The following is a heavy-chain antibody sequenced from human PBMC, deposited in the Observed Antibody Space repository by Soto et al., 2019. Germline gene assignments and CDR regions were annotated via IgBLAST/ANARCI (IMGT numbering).Heavy chain of an antibody. V-gene: IGHV4-59*01. CDR1: GVSISSYY. Sequence: PCGLLPLTWPVSGVSISSYYWSWIRPNPGKGLEWIGYIYYSGSTNYNHSLKSRVTISVDTSKNQFSLKLSSVTAADTDVYYCARSGYSSSSYGYWGQGTLVTVSS. CDR2: IYYSGST. J-gene: IGHJ4*02. CDR3: ARSGYSSSSYGY. D-gene: IGHD6-6*01.